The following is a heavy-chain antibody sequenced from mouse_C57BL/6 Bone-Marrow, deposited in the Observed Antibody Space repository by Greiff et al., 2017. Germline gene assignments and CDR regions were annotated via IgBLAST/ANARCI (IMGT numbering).Heavy chain of an antibody. CDR3: ARHEYGDY. CDR1: EYEFPSHD. CDR2: INSDGGST. D-gene: IGHD1-2*01. V-gene: IGHV5-2*01. Sequence: EVKLMESGGGLVQPGESLKLSCASTEYEFPSHDMSWVRKTPEKRLELVAAINSDGGSTYYPATMERRFIISRDNNKKTLYLQLSSLRSEDTALYYWARHEYGDYWGQGTTVTVSS. J-gene: IGHJ2*01.